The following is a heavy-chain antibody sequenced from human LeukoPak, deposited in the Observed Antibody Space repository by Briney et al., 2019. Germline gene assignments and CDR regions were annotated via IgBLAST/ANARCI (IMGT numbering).Heavy chain of an antibody. Sequence: SETLSLTCTVSGASIGSSSYYWGWIRQPPGKGLEWIGSIYYSGSTYYNPSVKSRVTISIDTSKNQFSLKLKSVTAADTAMYYCARVPYFGLYYFDYWGQGTLVTVSS. CDR1: GASIGSSSYY. CDR2: IYYSGST. V-gene: IGHV4-39*07. J-gene: IGHJ4*02. CDR3: ARVPYFGLYYFDY. D-gene: IGHD3-10*01.